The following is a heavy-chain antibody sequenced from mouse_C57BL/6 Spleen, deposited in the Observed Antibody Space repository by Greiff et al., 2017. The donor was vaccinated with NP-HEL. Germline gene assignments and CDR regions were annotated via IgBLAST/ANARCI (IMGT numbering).Heavy chain of an antibody. J-gene: IGHJ2*01. CDR2: INPGSGNT. D-gene: IGHD3-2*02. V-gene: IGHV1-76*01. Sequence: VHLVESGAELVRPGASVKLSCKASGYTFTDYYINWVKQRPGQGLEWIARINPGSGNTYYNEKFKGKATLTAEKSSSTAYMQLSSLPSEAAAVYFCARDGDAQDYWGQGTPLTVSS. CDR3: ARDGDAQDY. CDR1: GYTFTDYY.